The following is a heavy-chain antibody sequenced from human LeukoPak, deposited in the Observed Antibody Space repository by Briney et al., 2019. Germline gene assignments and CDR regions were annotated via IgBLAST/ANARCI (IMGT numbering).Heavy chain of an antibody. Sequence: GGSLRLSCAASGFTFSSYSMNWVRQAPGKGLEWVANIKQDGSEKYYVDSVKGRFTISRDNAKNSLYLQMNSLRAEDTAVYYCARDFSSGWYPDYWGQGTLVTVSS. D-gene: IGHD6-19*01. CDR1: GFTFSSYS. J-gene: IGHJ4*02. V-gene: IGHV3-7*01. CDR3: ARDFSSGWYPDY. CDR2: IKQDGSEK.